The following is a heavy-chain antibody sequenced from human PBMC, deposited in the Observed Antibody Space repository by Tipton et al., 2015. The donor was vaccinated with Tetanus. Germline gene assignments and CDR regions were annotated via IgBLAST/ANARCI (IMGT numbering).Heavy chain of an antibody. CDR2: IYYSGST. D-gene: IGHD4-17*01. V-gene: IGHV4-39*01. CDR3: ASPYGDYVWYFDL. Sequence: TLSLTCTVSGGSISSSSYYWGWIRQPPGKGLEWIGSIYYSGSTYYNPSLKSRVTISVDTSKNQFSLKLSSVTAADTAVCYCASPYGDYVWYFDLWGRGTLVTVSS. CDR1: GGSISSSSYY. J-gene: IGHJ2*01.